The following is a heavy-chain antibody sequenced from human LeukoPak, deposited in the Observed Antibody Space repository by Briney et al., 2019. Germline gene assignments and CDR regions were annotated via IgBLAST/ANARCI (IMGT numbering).Heavy chain of an antibody. Sequence: PSETLSLTCTVSGYSISSGCYWGWIRQPPGKGLEWIGSIYHSASTSYNPSLKSRVTISVDTSKNQFSLKLSSVTAADPAVYYCARDLVNVLRYFDWLLSDYCYYMDVWGKGTTVTVSS. CDR2: IYHSAST. CDR1: GYSISSGCY. CDR3: ARDLVNVLRYFDWLLSDYCYYMDV. J-gene: IGHJ6*03. V-gene: IGHV4-38-2*02. D-gene: IGHD3-9*01.